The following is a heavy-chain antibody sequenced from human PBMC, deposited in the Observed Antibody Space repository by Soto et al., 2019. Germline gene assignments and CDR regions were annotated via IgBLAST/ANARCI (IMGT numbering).Heavy chain of an antibody. CDR2: ISADSGNT. CDR1: GFTFTSSA. Sequence: GASVKVSCKASGFTFTSSAVQWVRQARGQRLEWIGWISADSGNTNYAQKFQGRVTMTTDTSTSTAYMELRSLRSDDTAVYYCARREGSIAARAYYYYMDVWGKGTTVTVSS. V-gene: IGHV1-58*01. D-gene: IGHD6-6*01. J-gene: IGHJ6*03. CDR3: ARREGSIAARAYYYYMDV.